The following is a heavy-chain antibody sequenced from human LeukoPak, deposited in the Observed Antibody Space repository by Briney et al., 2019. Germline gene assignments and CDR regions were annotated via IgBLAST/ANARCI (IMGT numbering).Heavy chain of an antibody. V-gene: IGHV1-69*04. CDR3: ARDGLGYCSSTSCHGIAAAGTFDY. CDR1: GGTFSSYA. D-gene: IGHD2-2*01. J-gene: IGHJ4*02. Sequence: SVKVSCKASGGTFSSYAISWVRQAPGQGLEWMGRIIPIPGIANYAQKFQGRVTITADKSTSTAYMELSSLRSEDTAVYYCARDGLGYCSSTSCHGIAAAGTFDYWGQGTLVTVSS. CDR2: IIPIPGIA.